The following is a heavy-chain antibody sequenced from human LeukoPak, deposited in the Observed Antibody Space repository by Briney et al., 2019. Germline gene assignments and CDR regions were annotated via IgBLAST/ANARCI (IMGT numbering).Heavy chain of an antibody. D-gene: IGHD1-26*01. CDR2: INPNSGGT. CDR3: ARDRYSGSYYFDY. V-gene: IGHV1-2*02. J-gene: IGHJ4*02. CDR1: GYTFTGYY. Sequence: ASVKVSCKASGYTFTGYYIHWVRQAPGQGLEWMGWINPNSGGTSFAQKFQGRVTMTRATSISTAYMELSRLRSDDTAVYYCARDRYSGSYYFDYWGQGTLVTVAS.